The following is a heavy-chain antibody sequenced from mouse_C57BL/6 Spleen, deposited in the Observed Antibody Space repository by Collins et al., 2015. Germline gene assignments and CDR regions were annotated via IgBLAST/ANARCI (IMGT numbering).Heavy chain of an antibody. J-gene: IGHJ2*01. CDR2: INTYTGEP. CDR1: GYTFTNYG. D-gene: IGHD2-4*01. V-gene: IGHV9-3-1*01. Sequence: QIQLVQSGPELKKPGETVKISCKASGYTFTNYGMNWVKQAPGKGLKWMGWINTYTGEPTYADDFKGRFAFSLETSASTAYLQINNLKNEDTATYFCARGGTMIGYWGQGTTLTVSS. CDR3: ARGGTMIGY.